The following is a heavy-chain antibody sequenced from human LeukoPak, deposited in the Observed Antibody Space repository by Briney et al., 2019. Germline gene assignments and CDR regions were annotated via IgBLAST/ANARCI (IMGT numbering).Heavy chain of an antibody. V-gene: IGHV3-30-3*01. CDR2: ISYDGSNK. J-gene: IGHJ4*02. Sequence: PGRSLRLSCAASGFTFSSYAMRWVRQAPGKGLEWVAVISYDGSNKYYADSVKGRFTISRDNSKNTLYLQMNSLRAEDTAVYYCARGGIVGAFDYWGQGTLVTVSS. CDR3: ARGGIVGAFDY. CDR1: GFTFSSYA. D-gene: IGHD1-26*01.